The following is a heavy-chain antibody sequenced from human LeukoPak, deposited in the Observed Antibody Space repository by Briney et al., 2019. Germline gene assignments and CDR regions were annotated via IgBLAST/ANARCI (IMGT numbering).Heavy chain of an antibody. Sequence: SVKVSCKASGGTFSSYAISWVRQAPGQGLEWMGGIIPIFGTANYAQKFQGRVTITADESTSTAYMELSSLRSEDTAVYYCAREGYDFWSGYYGPNFDYWGQGTLVTVSS. CDR2: IIPIFGTA. J-gene: IGHJ4*02. D-gene: IGHD3-3*01. CDR3: AREGYDFWSGYYGPNFDY. CDR1: GGTFSSYA. V-gene: IGHV1-69*13.